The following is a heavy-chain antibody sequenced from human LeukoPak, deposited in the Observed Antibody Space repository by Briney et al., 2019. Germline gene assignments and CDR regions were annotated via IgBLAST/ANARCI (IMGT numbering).Heavy chain of an antibody. V-gene: IGHV3-48*04. Sequence: GGSLRLSCAASGFTFSSYSMNWVRQAPGKGLEWVSYISSSSSTIYYADSVKGRFTISRDNAKNSLYLQMNSLRAEDTALYYCARGPYYTSTWYDPRFDYWGQGTLVTVSS. D-gene: IGHD6-13*01. J-gene: IGHJ4*02. CDR1: GFTFSSYS. CDR2: ISSSSSTI. CDR3: ARGPYYTSTWYDPRFDY.